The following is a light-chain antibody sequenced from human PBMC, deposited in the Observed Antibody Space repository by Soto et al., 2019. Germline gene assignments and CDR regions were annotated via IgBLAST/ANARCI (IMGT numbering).Light chain of an antibody. Sequence: IQLTQSPSSLSASVGDRVTITCRASQGISSYLAWYQQKPGKAPKLLIYAASTLQSGVPSRFSGSESGTDFTLNISSLQPEDFATYYCQQLNSYPNTFGQGTKLEIK. CDR3: QQLNSYPNT. CDR2: AAS. CDR1: QGISSY. V-gene: IGKV1-9*01. J-gene: IGKJ2*01.